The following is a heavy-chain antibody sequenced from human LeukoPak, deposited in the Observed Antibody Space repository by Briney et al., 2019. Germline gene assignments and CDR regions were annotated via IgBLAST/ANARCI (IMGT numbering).Heavy chain of an antibody. Sequence: GGSQRLSCAASGLMFGNYAMAWARQAPGKGLEWVSAIAYDGNSRDYAHSVRGRFTISRDNSKSTLYLDMNNLRAEDTALYYCSKRVGGTPDNWGLGTLVTVSS. D-gene: IGHD1-14*01. CDR3: SKRVGGTPDN. CDR2: IAYDGNSR. J-gene: IGHJ4*02. CDR1: GLMFGNYA. V-gene: IGHV3-23*01.